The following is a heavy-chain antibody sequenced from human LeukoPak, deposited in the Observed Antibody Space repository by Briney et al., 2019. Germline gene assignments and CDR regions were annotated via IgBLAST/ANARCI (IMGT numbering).Heavy chain of an antibody. D-gene: IGHD3-3*01. J-gene: IGHJ3*02. CDR2: INAGNGNT. V-gene: IGHV1-3*01. Sequence: ASVKVSCKASGYTFTSYAMHWVRQAPGQRLEWMGWINAGNGNTKYSQKFQGRVTITRDTSASTAYMELSSLRSEDTAVYYCASFHTIFGVVDDAFDIWGQGTMVTVSS. CDR1: GYTFTSYA. CDR3: ASFHTIFGVVDDAFDI.